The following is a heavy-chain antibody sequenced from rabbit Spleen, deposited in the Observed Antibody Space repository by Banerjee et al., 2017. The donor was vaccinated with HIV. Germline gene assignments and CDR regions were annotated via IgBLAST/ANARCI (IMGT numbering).Heavy chain of an antibody. CDR3: ARDTGTSWNFYL. D-gene: IGHD8-1*01. J-gene: IGHJ4*01. CDR1: GFSFNSGYD. V-gene: IGHV1S45*01. Sequence: QEQLVESGGGLVQPGGSLKLSCKASGFSFNSGYDMCWVRQAPGKGLEWIACIDTGRSGFTYFASWAKGRFTISKTSSTTVTLQMTRLTAADTATYFCARDTGTSWNFYLWGPGTLVTVS. CDR2: IDTGRSGFT.